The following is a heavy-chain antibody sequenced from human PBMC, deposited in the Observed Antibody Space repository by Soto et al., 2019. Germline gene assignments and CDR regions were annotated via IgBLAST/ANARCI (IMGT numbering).Heavy chain of an antibody. J-gene: IGHJ6*02. D-gene: IGHD6-19*01. CDR1: GFSFRSYG. V-gene: IGHV3-30*18. Sequence: SGGSLRLSCAAPGFSFRSYGMHWVRQAPGKGLEWVAVISYDGSNKYYADSVKGRFTISRDNSKNTLYLQMNSLRAEDTAVYYCAKDDSSGGGYYYYGVDVWGQGTTVTVSS. CDR2: ISYDGSNK. CDR3: AKDDSSGGGYYYYGVDV.